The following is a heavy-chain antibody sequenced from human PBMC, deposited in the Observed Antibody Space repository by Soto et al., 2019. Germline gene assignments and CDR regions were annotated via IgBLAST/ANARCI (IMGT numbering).Heavy chain of an antibody. Sequence: ASVKVSCKASGYTFTSYGISWVRQAPGQGLEWMGWISAYNGNTNYAQKLQGRVTMTTDTSTSTAYMELRSLRSDDTAVYYCALGYCSSTSCSPFDYRGQGTLVTVSS. CDR2: ISAYNGNT. D-gene: IGHD2-2*01. J-gene: IGHJ4*02. CDR1: GYTFTSYG. CDR3: ALGYCSSTSCSPFDY. V-gene: IGHV1-18*01.